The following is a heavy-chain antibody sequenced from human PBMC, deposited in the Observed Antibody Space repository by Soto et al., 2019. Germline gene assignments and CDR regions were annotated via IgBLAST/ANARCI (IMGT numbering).Heavy chain of an antibody. CDR1: GDSISSYY. D-gene: IGHD3-22*01. J-gene: IGHJ4*02. Sequence: PCETQSLTCTVSGDSISSYYWSWIRQTPGKGLEWIGYIYYSGSTNYNPSLKSRVTISVDTSKNQFSLKLSSVTAADTAGYYCAREYYYDSSGIGIWGQGALVTVSS. CDR2: IYYSGST. CDR3: AREYYYDSSGIGI. V-gene: IGHV4-59*12.